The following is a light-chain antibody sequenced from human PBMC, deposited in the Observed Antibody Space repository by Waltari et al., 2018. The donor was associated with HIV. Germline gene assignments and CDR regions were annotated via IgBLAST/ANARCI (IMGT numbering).Light chain of an antibody. CDR1: TSDISDFNF. CDR3: SSYSARGFVV. J-gene: IGLJ3*02. V-gene: IGLV2-14*01. CDR2: EVY. Sequence: HSALTQPASVSGSPGQSITISCTGPTSDISDFNFVSWYPQSPGRAPKLIIFEVYSRPSGSLDRVSGAKAGVTASLTISALRAEDAADYFCSSYSARGFVVFGGGTKVTVL.